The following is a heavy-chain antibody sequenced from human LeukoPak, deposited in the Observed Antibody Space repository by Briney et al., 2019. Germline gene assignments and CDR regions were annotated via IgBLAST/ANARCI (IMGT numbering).Heavy chain of an antibody. J-gene: IGHJ4*02. CDR1: GFTFSSYA. CDR2: MSGSGGST. Sequence: GGSLRLSCAASGFTFSSYAMSWVRQAPGKGLEWVSSMSGSGGSTYYADSVKGRFTISRDNSKNTLYLQMNSLRVEVTAVYYCAKLGANIALWGQGNLVTVSS. D-gene: IGHD6-13*01. V-gene: IGHV3-23*01. CDR3: AKLGANIAL.